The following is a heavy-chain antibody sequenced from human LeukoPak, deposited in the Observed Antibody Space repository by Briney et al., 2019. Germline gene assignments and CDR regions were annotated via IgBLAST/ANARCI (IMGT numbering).Heavy chain of an antibody. CDR2: ISGSGGSP. J-gene: IGHJ4*02. V-gene: IGHV3-23*01. CDR1: GFTFSSYA. D-gene: IGHD3-10*01. Sequence: GGSLRLSCAASGFTFSSYAMSWVRQAPGKGLEWVAGISGSGGSPYYAESVKRRFTISRDNSKNMMHLQMNSLRADDTAVSHCARGSSGSYYNSRFDFWGQGTLVSVSS. CDR3: ARGSSGSYYNSRFDF.